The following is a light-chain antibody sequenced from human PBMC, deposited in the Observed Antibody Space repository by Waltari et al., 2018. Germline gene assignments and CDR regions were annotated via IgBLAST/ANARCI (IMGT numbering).Light chain of an antibody. CDR1: CSDVGGYDF. CDR2: DVN. V-gene: IGLV2-11*01. CDR3: CSYAGRATWA. J-gene: IGLJ3*02. Sequence: QSALTLPRQVSGAPGHSVAISCTVPCSDVGGYDFVSWYQQHPGKAPKLVIHDVNKRPSGVPERVSGSKSGNTPSLTISGRQADDEADYNCCSYAGRATWAFGGGTKLTVL.